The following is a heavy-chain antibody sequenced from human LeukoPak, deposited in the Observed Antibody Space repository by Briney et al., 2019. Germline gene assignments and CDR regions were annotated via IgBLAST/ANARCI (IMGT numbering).Heavy chain of an antibody. CDR3: ARAESGYDRGTTPDY. CDR2: IIPIFGTA. J-gene: IGHJ4*02. V-gene: IGHV1-69*13. D-gene: IGHD5-12*01. Sequence: GASVKVSCKASGGTFSSYAISWVRQAPGQGLEWMGGIIPIFGTANYAQKFQGRVTITADESTSTAYMELSSLRSEDTAVYYCARAESGYDRGTTPDYWGQGTLVTVSS. CDR1: GGTFSSYA.